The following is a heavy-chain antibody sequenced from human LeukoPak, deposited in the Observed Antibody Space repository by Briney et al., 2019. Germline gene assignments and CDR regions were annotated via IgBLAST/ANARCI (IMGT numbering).Heavy chain of an antibody. CDR2: IIPIFGTA. Sequence: SVKVSCKASGGTFSSYAISWVRQAPGQGLEWMGGIIPIFGTANYAQKFQGRVTITADESTSTAYMELSSLRSDDTAVYYCARGALRLGELSLDDYWGQGTLVTVSS. D-gene: IGHD3-16*02. J-gene: IGHJ4*02. CDR1: GGTFSSYA. CDR3: ARGALRLGELSLDDY. V-gene: IGHV1-69*13.